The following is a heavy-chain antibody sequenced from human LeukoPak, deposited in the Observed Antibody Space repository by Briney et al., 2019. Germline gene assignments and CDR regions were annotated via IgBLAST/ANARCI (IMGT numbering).Heavy chain of an antibody. V-gene: IGHV1-69*13. CDR3: ARAPITMVRGVIITYFDY. D-gene: IGHD3-10*01. Sequence: SVKVSCKASGGTLSSYAISWVRQAPGQGLEWMGGIIPIFGTANYAQKFQGRVTITADESTSTAYMELSSLRSEDTAVYYCARAPITMVRGVIITYFDYWGQGTLVTVSS. CDR2: IIPIFGTA. CDR1: GGTLSSYA. J-gene: IGHJ4*02.